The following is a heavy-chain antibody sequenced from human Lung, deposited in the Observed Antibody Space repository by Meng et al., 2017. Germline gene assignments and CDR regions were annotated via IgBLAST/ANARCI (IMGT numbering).Heavy chain of an antibody. CDR3: ARGPTTMAHDFDY. CDR2: INHSGST. D-gene: IGHD4-11*01. J-gene: IGHJ4*02. V-gene: IGHV4-34*01. CDR1: GGSFSDYY. Sequence: QGLLQQWEAGLLKPSETLSLTCVVSGGSFSDYYWSWIRQPPGKGLEWIGEINHSGSTNYNPSLESRATISVDTSQNNLSLKLSSVTAADSAVYYCARGPTTMAHDFDYWGQGALVTVSS.